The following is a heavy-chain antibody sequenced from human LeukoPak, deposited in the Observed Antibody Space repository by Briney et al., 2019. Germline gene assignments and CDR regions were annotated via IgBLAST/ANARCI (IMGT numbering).Heavy chain of an antibody. CDR1: GFTFSSFS. D-gene: IGHD4-11*01. CDR2: ISSTSSTI. J-gene: IGHJ4*02. V-gene: IGHV3-48*01. CDR3: ARAHPGDYSDFQFDY. Sequence: PGGSLRHSCAASGFTFSSFSMNWVRQARGKGLEWVSYISSTSSTIYYADSVKDRFTISRDNAKNSLYLQMNSLRAEDTAVYYCARAHPGDYSDFQFDYWGQGTLVTVSS.